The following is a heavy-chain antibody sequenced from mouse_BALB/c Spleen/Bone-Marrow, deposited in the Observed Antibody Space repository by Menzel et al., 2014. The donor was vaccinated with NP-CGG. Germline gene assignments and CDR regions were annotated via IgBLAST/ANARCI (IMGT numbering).Heavy chain of an antibody. CDR3: ARGLYYRPFAY. D-gene: IGHD2-14*01. J-gene: IGHJ3*01. CDR1: GFTFSDYY. V-gene: IGHV5-12*02. Sequence: EVKVVESGGGLVQPGGSLKLSCATSGFTFSDYYMYWVRQTPEKRLEWVAYISNGGGSTYYPDTVKGRFTISRDNAKNTLYLQMSRLKSEDTAMYYCARGLYYRPFAYWGQGTLVTVSA. CDR2: ISNGGGST.